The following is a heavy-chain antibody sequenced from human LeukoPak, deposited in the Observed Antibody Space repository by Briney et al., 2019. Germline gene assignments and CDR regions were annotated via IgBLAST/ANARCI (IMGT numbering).Heavy chain of an antibody. Sequence: GGSLRLSCAASGFTFSSYWMSWVRQAPGRGLEWVANIKQDGSEKYYVDSLKGRFTISKDNAKNSLYLQMNSLRAEDTAVYYCARFSWASKVFNSWGQGTLVTVSS. CDR2: IKQDGSEK. CDR1: GFTFSSYW. D-gene: IGHD2-2*01. CDR3: ARFSWASKVFNS. J-gene: IGHJ5*01. V-gene: IGHV3-7*01.